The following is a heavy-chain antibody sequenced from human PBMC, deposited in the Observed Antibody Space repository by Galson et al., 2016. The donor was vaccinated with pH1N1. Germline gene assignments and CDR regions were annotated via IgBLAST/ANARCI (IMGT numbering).Heavy chain of an antibody. V-gene: IGHV5-51*01. CDR1: GYNFTTYW. CDR3: ARLGRYCSGGTCFTFWFDP. Sequence: QSGAEVKKPGESLKISCKGSGYNFTTYWIGWVRQMPGKGLEWMGIVYPGDSDTKYSPSFQGRVTFSVDKSTSTAYLQWSSLKASDTAMYYCARLGRYCSGGTCFTFWFDPWGQGTLVTVSS. J-gene: IGHJ5*02. D-gene: IGHD2-15*01. CDR2: VYPGDSDT.